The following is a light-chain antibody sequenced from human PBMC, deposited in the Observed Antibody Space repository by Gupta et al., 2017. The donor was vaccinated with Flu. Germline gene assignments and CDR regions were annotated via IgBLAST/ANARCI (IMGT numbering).Light chain of an antibody. CDR1: QSVSSSY. Sequence: EIVLTQSPGTLSLSPGERATLSCRASQSVSSSYLAWYQQNPGQAPRLLIYGASSRATGIPYRFSGSGSGTDFTLTISRLEPEDFAVYYCQQDGTSPLTFGRGTKVEIK. CDR2: GAS. V-gene: IGKV3-20*01. J-gene: IGKJ4*01. CDR3: QQDGTSPLT.